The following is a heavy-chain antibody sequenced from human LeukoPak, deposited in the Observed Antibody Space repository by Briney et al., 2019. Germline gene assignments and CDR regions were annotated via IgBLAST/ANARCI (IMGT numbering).Heavy chain of an antibody. J-gene: IGHJ6*02. CDR3: AKGGDVAVVPAAGPYYAMDV. D-gene: IGHD2-2*01. Sequence: GGSLRLSCVASSGFTLSTYTINWVRRAPGKGLEWVSVISRRGDTKYYADSVEGRFSISRDNSKNTVFLQMNSLSADDTATYFCAKGGDVAVVPAAGPYYAMDVWGQGTTVTVSS. CDR1: GFTLSTYT. V-gene: IGHV3-23*01. CDR2: ISRRGDTK.